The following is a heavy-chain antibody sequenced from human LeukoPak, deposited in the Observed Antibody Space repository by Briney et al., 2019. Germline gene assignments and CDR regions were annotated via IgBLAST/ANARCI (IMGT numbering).Heavy chain of an antibody. Sequence: GGSLRLSCAASGFTFSSYSMNWVRQAPGKGLEWVGRIKSKTDGGTTDYAAPVKGRFTISRDGSKNTLYLQMNSLKTEDTAVYYCTTAPAPYCSSTSCYGDYWGQGTLVTVSS. J-gene: IGHJ4*02. D-gene: IGHD2-2*01. CDR3: TTAPAPYCSSTSCYGDY. CDR2: IKSKTDGGTT. CDR1: GFTFSSYS. V-gene: IGHV3-15*01.